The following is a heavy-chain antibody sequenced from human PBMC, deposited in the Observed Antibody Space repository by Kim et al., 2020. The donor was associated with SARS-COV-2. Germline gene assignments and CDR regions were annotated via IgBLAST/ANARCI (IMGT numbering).Heavy chain of an antibody. D-gene: IGHD1-7*01. V-gene: IGHV6-1*01. J-gene: IGHJ6*02. Sequence: SQTLSLTCAISGDSVSSNSAAWNWIRQSPSRGLEWLGRTYYRSKWYNDYAVSVKSRITINPDTSKNQFSLQLNSVTPEDTAVYYCARVSGGITGTLHYYGMDVWGQGTTVTVSS. CDR3: ARVSGGITGTLHYYGMDV. CDR2: TYYRSKWYN. CDR1: GDSVSSNSAA.